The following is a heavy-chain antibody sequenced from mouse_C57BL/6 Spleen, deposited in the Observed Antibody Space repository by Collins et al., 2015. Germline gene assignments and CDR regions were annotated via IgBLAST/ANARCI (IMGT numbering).Heavy chain of an antibody. CDR2: T. Sequence: TNYNEKFKSKATLTVDTSSSTAYMQLSSLTSEDSAVYYCARSPIYYGNYALAWFAYWGQGTLVTVSA. D-gene: IGHD2-1*01. CDR3: ARSPIYYGNYALAWFAY. J-gene: IGHJ3*01. V-gene: IGHV1-55*01.